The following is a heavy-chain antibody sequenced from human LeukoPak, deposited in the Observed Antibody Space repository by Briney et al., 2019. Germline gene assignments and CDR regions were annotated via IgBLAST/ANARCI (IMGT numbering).Heavy chain of an antibody. Sequence: ASVKVSCKASGYTFTSYYMHWVRQAPGQGLEWMGIINPSGGSTSYAQKFQGRVTMTRDTSTSTAYMELRSLRSDDTAVYYCARARGDYEDDYWGQGTLVTVSS. J-gene: IGHJ4*02. V-gene: IGHV1-46*01. D-gene: IGHD4-17*01. CDR2: INPSGGST. CDR3: ARARGDYEDDY. CDR1: GYTFTSYY.